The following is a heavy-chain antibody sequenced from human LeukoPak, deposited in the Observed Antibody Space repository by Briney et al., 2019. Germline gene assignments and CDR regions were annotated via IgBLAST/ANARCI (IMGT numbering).Heavy chain of an antibody. V-gene: IGHV3-48*04. Sequence: GRSLRLSCAASGFAFSAYSMNWVRQAPGKGLEWVSYISTTGSSIKYADSVKGRFTISRDNAKNSLYLQMNSLRAEDTAVYYCATLAYCGGDCYYWGQGILVTVSS. CDR1: GFAFSAYS. J-gene: IGHJ4*02. D-gene: IGHD2-21*02. CDR3: ATLAYCGGDCYY. CDR2: ISTTGSSI.